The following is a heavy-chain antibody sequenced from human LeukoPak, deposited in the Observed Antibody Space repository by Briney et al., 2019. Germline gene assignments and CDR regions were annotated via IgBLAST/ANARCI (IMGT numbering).Heavy chain of an antibody. D-gene: IGHD6-19*01. J-gene: IGHJ3*02. V-gene: IGHV3-30*18. Sequence: GGSLRLSCAASGFTFSSYGMHWVRQAPGKGLEWVAVISYDGSNKYYADSVKGRFTIPRDNSKNTLYLQMNSLRAEDTAVYYCAKEVRRQWLDAFDIWGQGTMVTVSS. CDR2: ISYDGSNK. CDR1: GFTFSSYG. CDR3: AKEVRRQWLDAFDI.